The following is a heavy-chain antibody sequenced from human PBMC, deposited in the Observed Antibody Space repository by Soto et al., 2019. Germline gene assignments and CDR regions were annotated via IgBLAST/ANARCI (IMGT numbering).Heavy chain of an antibody. J-gene: IGHJ6*02. CDR3: ARDRLESSTYGMDV. V-gene: IGHV4-4*07. D-gene: IGHD3-16*02. Sequence: SETLSLTCSVSGDSILGYYWSWIRQPAGKRLEWIGRVYNSGNVIFNPSLKNRVTMSVDMSKNQFSLRLTSVTAADSAVCYCARDRLESSTYGMDVWGRGTTVTVSS. CDR1: GDSILGYY. CDR2: VYNSGNV.